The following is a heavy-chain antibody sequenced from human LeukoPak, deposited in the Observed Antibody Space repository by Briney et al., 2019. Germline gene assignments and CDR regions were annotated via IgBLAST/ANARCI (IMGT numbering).Heavy chain of an antibody. CDR1: AASITTYY. CDR3: ARAMYYYDSSGYYYLFDY. V-gene: IGHV4-59*12. Sequence: PSETLSLTCPVSAASITTYYWSWIRQPPGKGLEWVGYIFYTGDTSHSPSLKSRLTISLDTSKNQLSLKLSSVTAADTAVYYCARAMYYYDSSGYYYLFDYWGQGTLVTVSS. CDR2: IFYTGDT. J-gene: IGHJ4*02. D-gene: IGHD3-22*01.